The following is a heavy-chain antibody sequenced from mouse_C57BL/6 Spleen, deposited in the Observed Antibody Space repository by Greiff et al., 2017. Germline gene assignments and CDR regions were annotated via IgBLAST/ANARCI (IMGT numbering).Heavy chain of an antibody. Sequence: LVESGAELVRPGASVTLSCKASGYTFTDYEMHWVKQTPVHGLEWIGAIDPETGGTAYNQKFKGKAILTADKSSSTAYMELRSLTSEDSAVYYCTRGRGNFFYYAMDYWGQGTSVTVSS. V-gene: IGHV1-15*01. CDR3: TRGRGNFFYYAMDY. J-gene: IGHJ4*01. CDR1: GYTFTDYE. CDR2: IDPETGGT. D-gene: IGHD2-1*01.